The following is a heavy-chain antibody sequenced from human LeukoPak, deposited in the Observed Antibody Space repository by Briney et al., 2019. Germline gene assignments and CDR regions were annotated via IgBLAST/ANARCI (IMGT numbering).Heavy chain of an antibody. CDR3: ARHSFGAFDI. Sequence: QASQSLSLTCTVSGGSISSGDYYWIWIRQPPGKGLEWIGYIYYSASTYYNPYLKSRVAISVDTYKNQFSLKLSSVTAADTAVYYCARHSFGAFDIWGQGTMVTVSS. CDR2: IYYSAST. V-gene: IGHV4-30-4*08. J-gene: IGHJ3*02. D-gene: IGHD2-21*01. CDR1: GGSISSGDYY.